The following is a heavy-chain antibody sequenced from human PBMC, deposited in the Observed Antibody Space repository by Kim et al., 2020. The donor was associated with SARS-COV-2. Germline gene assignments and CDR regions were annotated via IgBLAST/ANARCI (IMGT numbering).Heavy chain of an antibody. CDR3: ARHDTYGDDSSGYYPPPLKY. J-gene: IGHJ4*02. D-gene: IGHD3-22*01. Sequence: IGSIYYSGSTYYNPSLKSRVTISVDTSKNQFSLKLSSVTAADTAVYYCARHDTYGDDSSGYYPPPLKYWGQGTLVTVSS. V-gene: IGHV4-39*01. CDR2: IYYSGST.